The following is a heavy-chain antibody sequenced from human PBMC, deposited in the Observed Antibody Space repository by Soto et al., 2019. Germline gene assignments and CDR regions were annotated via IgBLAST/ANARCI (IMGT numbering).Heavy chain of an antibody. CDR3: AREYFSTTTWIDY. CDR2: VHPYEGTT. V-gene: IGHV1-18*04. Sequence: QVQLVQSAPEVKRPGASVKVSCKTSGFTFTSYPFSWVRQAPGQGLEWLAWVHPYEGTTKVAHQFRDRITLTADTSASTVFMEPTRLTPDDTAAYFCAREYFSTTTWIDYWAQGTLVAVAS. D-gene: IGHD1-7*01. CDR1: GFTFTSYP. J-gene: IGHJ4*02.